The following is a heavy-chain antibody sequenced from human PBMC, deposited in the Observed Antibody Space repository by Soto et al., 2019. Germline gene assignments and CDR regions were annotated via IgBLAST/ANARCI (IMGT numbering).Heavy chain of an antibody. CDR1: GFTFSNYW. D-gene: IGHD2-2*02. J-gene: IGHJ4*02. CDR2: IKQDGLEK. CDR3: ARVPVLVPAAIRSFDH. V-gene: IGHV3-7*03. Sequence: GGSLRLSCAASGFTFSNYWMSWVRQAPGKGLEWVANIKQDGLEKYYVDSVKGRFTISRDNAKNSLYVQMNSLRAEDTAVYYCARVPVLVPAAIRSFDHWGQGTLVTVSS.